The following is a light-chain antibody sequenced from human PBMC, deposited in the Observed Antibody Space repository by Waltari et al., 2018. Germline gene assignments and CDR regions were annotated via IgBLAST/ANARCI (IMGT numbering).Light chain of an antibody. V-gene: IGLV2-14*03. CDR2: DVT. Sequence: QSALTQPASVSGSPGQSITISCTGSSSDIGSYNSVSWYQQHPGKAPNLMIYDVTNRPSGVSNRFSGSKSGNTASLTISGLQTEDEADYYCSASTSSFSLVLFGGGTKLTVL. CDR1: SSDIGSYNS. CDR3: SASTSSFSLVL. J-gene: IGLJ2*01.